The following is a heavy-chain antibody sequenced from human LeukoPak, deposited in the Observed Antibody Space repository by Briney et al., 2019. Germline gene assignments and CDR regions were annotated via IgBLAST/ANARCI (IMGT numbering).Heavy chain of an antibody. D-gene: IGHD3-22*01. CDR1: GFTFDGYT. CDR2: ISWDGGST. Sequence: GGSLRLSCAASGFTFDGYTMHWVRQAPGKGLEWVSLISWDGGSTYYADSVKGRFTISRDNSKNSLYLQMNSLRTEDTALYYYAKDVNTYYYDGSGYYLDYWGQGTLVTVSS. V-gene: IGHV3-43*01. J-gene: IGHJ4*02. CDR3: AKDVNTYYYDGSGYYLDY.